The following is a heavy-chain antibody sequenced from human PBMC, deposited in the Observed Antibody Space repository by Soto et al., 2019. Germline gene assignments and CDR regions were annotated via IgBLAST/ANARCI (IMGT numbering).Heavy chain of an antibody. V-gene: IGHV3-13*01. CDR3: VREACRRGGCSSWEYLDV. Sequence: PGGSLRLSCAASGFIFRSNDMHWVRQVTGKGLEWISGIGIGGRTYYEGSVKGRFSISRENAKDSVYLEMNSLRVEDTAVYYCVREACRRGGCSSWEYLDVWGRGTTVTVSS. CDR2: IGIGGRT. CDR1: GFIFRSND. J-gene: IGHJ6*03. D-gene: IGHD6-6*01.